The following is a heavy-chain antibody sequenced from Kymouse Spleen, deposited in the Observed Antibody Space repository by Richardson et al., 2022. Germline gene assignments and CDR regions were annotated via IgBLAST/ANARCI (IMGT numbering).Heavy chain of an antibody. CDR2: IWYDGSNK. V-gene: IGHV3-33*01. CDR1: GFTFSSYG. CDR3: ARERAVAGYFDY. Sequence: QVQLVESGGGVVQPGRSLRLSCAASGFTFSSYGMHWVRQAPGKGLEWVAVIWYDGSNKYYADSVKGRFTISRDNSKNTLYLQMNSLRAEDTAVYYCARERAVAGYFDYWGQGTLVTVSS. D-gene: IGHD6-19*01. J-gene: IGHJ4*02.